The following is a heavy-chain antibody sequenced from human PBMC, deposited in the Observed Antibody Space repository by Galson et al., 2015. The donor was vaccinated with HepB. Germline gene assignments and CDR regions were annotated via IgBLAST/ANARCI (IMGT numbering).Heavy chain of an antibody. CDR3: ARTGGGYFDY. Sequence: CAISGDSVSNNNAAWDWIRQSPSRGPEWLGRTYYRSRWYNNYAVSVKSRITIKPDTSKNQFSLQLNSVTPEDTAVYYCARTGGGYFDYWGQGTLVTVSS. D-gene: IGHD3-16*01. V-gene: IGHV6-1*01. CDR2: TYYRSRWYN. J-gene: IGHJ4*02. CDR1: GDSVSNNNAA.